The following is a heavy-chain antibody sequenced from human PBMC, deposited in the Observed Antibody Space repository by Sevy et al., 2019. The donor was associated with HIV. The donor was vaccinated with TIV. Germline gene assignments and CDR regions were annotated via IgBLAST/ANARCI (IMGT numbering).Heavy chain of an antibody. V-gene: IGHV3-9*01. D-gene: IGHD5-12*01. Sequence: GGSLRLSCAASGFTFDDYAMHWVRQAPGKGLEWVSGIGWNTGFIDYADSVMGRFTISRDNAKNSLYLQMNSLRAEDTALYYCVKDMDPRYVYYYMDVWGKGTTVTVSS. J-gene: IGHJ6*03. CDR1: GFTFDDYA. CDR3: VKDMDPRYVYYYMDV. CDR2: IGWNTGFI.